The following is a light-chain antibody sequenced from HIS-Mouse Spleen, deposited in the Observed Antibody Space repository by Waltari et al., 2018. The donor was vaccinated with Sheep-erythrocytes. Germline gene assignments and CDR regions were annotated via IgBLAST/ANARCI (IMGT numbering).Light chain of an antibody. CDR2: KDS. V-gene: IGLV3-25*03. J-gene: IGLJ1*01. Sequence: SYELTQPPSVSVSPGQTARITCPGDALPKQYAYWYQQKPGQAPVLVIYKDSERPSGIPRRFSGSRSGTTVTLTISGVQAEDEADYYCQSADSSGTYVFGTGTKVTVL. CDR1: ALPKQY. CDR3: QSADSSGTYV.